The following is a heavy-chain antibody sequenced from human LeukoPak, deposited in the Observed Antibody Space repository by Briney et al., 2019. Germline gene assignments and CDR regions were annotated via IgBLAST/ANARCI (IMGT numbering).Heavy chain of an antibody. CDR2: IYSGGST. J-gene: IGHJ5*02. V-gene: IGHV3-53*05. CDR1: GFTFSSNY. D-gene: IGHD6-6*01. CDR3: ARGSSSFGWNWFDP. Sequence: GGSLRLSCAASGFTFSSNYMSWVRQAPGKGLEWVSVIYSGGSTYYADSVKGRFTISRDNSKNTLYLQMNSLRAEDTAVYYCARGSSSFGWNWFDPWGQGTLVTVSS.